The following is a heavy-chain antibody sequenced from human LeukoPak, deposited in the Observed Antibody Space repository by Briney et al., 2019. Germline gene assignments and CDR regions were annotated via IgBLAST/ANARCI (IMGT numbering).Heavy chain of an antibody. CDR1: GGTFSSYA. V-gene: IGHV1-69*13. CDR3: ARVGSADYSNYYFDY. D-gene: IGHD4-11*01. CDR2: IIPIFGTA. Sequence: GASVKVSCKASGGTFSSYAISWVRQAPGQGLEWMGGIIPIFGTANYAQKFQGRVTITADESMSIAYMELSSLRSEDTAVYYCARVGSADYSNYYFDYWGQGTLVTVSS. J-gene: IGHJ4*02.